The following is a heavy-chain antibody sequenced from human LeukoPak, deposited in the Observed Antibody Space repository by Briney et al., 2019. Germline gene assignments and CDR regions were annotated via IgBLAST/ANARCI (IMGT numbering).Heavy chain of an antibody. J-gene: IGHJ6*02. CDR2: MNPNSGNT. D-gene: IGHD5-18*01. CDR1: GYTFTSYD. CDR3: ARGGGYSYVRRNYGMDV. Sequence: VASVKVPCKASGYTFTSYDINWVRQATGQGLEWMGWMNPNSGNTGYAQKFQGRVTMTRNTSISTAYMELSSLRSEDTAVYYCARGGGYSYVRRNYGMDVWGQGTTVTVSS. V-gene: IGHV1-8*01.